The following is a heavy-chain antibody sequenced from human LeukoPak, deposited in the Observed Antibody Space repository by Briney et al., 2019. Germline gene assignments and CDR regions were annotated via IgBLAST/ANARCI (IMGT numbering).Heavy chain of an antibody. V-gene: IGHV1-18*01. CDR2: ISAYNGNT. D-gene: IGHD3-22*01. CDR3: ARDRGDYYDSSGYLMGLDY. Sequence: ASVKVSCKASGYTFSIYDINWVRQAPGQGLEWMGWISAYNGNTNYAQKLQGRVTMTTDTSTSTAYMELRSLRSDDTAVYYCARDRGDYYDSSGYLMGLDYWGQGTLVTVSS. J-gene: IGHJ4*02. CDR1: GYTFSIYD.